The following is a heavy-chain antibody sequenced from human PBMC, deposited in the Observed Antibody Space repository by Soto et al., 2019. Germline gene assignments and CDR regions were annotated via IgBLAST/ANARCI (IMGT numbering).Heavy chain of an antibody. D-gene: IGHD1-26*01. J-gene: IGHJ4*02. Sequence: ASETLSLTCTVSGGSISSYYWSWIRQPPGKGLEWIGYIYSSGSTNYNPSLKSRVTISVDTSKNQFSLKLSSVTAADTAVYYCARDSGPGGAIDYWGQGTLVTVSS. V-gene: IGHV4-59*01. CDR2: IYSSGST. CDR1: GGSISSYY. CDR3: ARDSGPGGAIDY.